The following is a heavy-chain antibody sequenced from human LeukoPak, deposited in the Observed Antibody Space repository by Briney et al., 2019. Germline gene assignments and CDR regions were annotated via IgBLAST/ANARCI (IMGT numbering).Heavy chain of an antibody. Sequence: SETLSLTCTVSGGSISGYYWSWIRQPPGKGLEWIGYIYHSASTNYNPSLKSRLTISIDTSKNQFSLKLSTVTAADTAVYYCARHRDSSGWPNYFDYWGQGTLVTVSS. J-gene: IGHJ4*02. CDR2: IYHSAST. CDR3: ARHRDSSGWPNYFDY. V-gene: IGHV4-59*08. D-gene: IGHD6-19*01. CDR1: GGSISGYY.